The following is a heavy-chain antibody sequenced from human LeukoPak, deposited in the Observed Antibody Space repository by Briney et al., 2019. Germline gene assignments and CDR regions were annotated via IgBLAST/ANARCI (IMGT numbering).Heavy chain of an antibody. V-gene: IGHV7-4-1*02. Sequence: ASVKVSCKASGGTFSSYAISWVRQAPGQGLEWMGWINTNTGNPTYAQGFTGRFVFSLDTSVSTAYLQISSLKAEDTAVYYCARDFSWLNGWYGTNFDYWGQGTLVTVSS. CDR1: GGTFSSYA. CDR3: ARDFSWLNGWYGTNFDY. CDR2: INTNTGNP. J-gene: IGHJ4*02. D-gene: IGHD6-19*01.